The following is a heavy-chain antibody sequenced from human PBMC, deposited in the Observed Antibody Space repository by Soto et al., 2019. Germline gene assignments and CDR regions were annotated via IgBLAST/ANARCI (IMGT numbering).Heavy chain of an antibody. CDR1: GYTFTSYY. Sequence: ASVKVSCKASGYTFTSYYMHWVRQAPGQGLEWMGIINPSGGSTSYAQKFQGRVTMTRDTSTSTVYMELSSLRPEDTAVYYCARVTIAARPSDAFDIWGQGTMVTVPS. D-gene: IGHD6-6*01. V-gene: IGHV1-46*01. J-gene: IGHJ3*02. CDR3: ARVTIAARPSDAFDI. CDR2: INPSGGST.